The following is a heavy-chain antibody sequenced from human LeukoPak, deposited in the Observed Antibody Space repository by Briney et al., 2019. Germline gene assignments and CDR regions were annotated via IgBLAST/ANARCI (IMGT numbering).Heavy chain of an antibody. CDR1: GFTFSGYW. J-gene: IGHJ2*01. CDR3: ARDAGDYWFFDL. V-gene: IGHV3-74*01. CDR2: INTDGGRT. D-gene: IGHD2-21*01. Sequence: GGSLRLSCAASGFTFSGYWMHWVRQAPGKGLVWVSLINTDGGRTASADSVKGRFTISRDNAKNSLYLQMNSLRAEDTALDYCARDAGDYWFFDLWGRGTLVTVSS.